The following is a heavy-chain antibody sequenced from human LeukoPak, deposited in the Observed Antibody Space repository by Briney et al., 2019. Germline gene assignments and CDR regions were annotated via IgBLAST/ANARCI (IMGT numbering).Heavy chain of an antibody. Sequence: PGGSLRLSCAASGFTFSSYVMSWVRQAPGKGLERVSAISGGGGSTYYADSVRGRFTISRDNSKNMLYLQMNSLRAEDTAVYYCAKGYYYDTSGYYSVDFWGQGTLVTVSS. V-gene: IGHV3-23*01. CDR2: ISGGGGST. J-gene: IGHJ4*02. CDR3: AKGYYYDTSGYYSVDF. CDR1: GFTFSSYV. D-gene: IGHD3-22*01.